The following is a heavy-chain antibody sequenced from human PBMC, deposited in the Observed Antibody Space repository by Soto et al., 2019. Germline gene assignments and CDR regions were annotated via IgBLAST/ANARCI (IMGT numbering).Heavy chain of an antibody. CDR2: IYFSGST. CDR3: ARLPGYISGWGVDY. J-gene: IGHJ4*02. CDR1: GASISSSSYY. V-gene: IGHV4-39*01. D-gene: IGHD6-19*01. Sequence: PSETLSLTCTVSGASISSSSYYWGWIRQPPGKGLEWIGSIYFSGSTYYNPSLKSRVTISVDTSKNQFSLKLSSVTAADTAVYSCARLPGYISGWGVDYWGQGTLVTVS.